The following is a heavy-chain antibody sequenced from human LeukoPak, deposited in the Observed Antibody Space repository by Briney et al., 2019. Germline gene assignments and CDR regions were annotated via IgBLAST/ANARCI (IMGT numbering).Heavy chain of an antibody. CDR3: ARDPYYDSSGGDAFDI. CDR1: GGSINSYY. Sequence: SETLSLTCTVSGGSINSYYWSWIRQPPGKGLEWIGYIYYSGSTNYNPSLKSRVTISVDTSKNQFSLKLSSVTAADTAVYYCARDPYYDSSGGDAFDIWGQGTMVTVSS. D-gene: IGHD3-22*01. CDR2: IYYSGST. V-gene: IGHV4-59*01. J-gene: IGHJ3*02.